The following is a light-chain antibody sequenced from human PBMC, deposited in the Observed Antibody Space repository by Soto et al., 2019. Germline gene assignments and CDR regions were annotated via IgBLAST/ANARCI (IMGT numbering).Light chain of an antibody. Sequence: QSVLTQPPSASGTPGQRVTISCSGSSSNIGSNYVYWYQQLPGTAPKLLISRNNQRPSGVPDRFSGSKSGTSASLAISGLRSEDEADYCCAAWDDSLSGLVFGGGTKVTVL. CDR1: SSNIGSNY. CDR2: RNN. J-gene: IGLJ2*01. CDR3: AAWDDSLSGLV. V-gene: IGLV1-47*01.